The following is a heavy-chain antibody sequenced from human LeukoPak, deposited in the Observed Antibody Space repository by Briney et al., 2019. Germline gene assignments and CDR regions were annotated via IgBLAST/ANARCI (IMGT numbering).Heavy chain of an antibody. V-gene: IGHV5-10-1*01. CDR3: ARLQGYNWFDP. CDR2: IDLSDSYT. Sequence: GESLKISCKGSGNNFTSYWISWVRQMPGKGLEWMGRIDLSDSYTNYSPSFQGHVTISADKSITTAYLQWSSLEASDTAMYYCARLQGYNWFDPWGQGTLVTASS. J-gene: IGHJ5*02. CDR1: GNNFTSYW.